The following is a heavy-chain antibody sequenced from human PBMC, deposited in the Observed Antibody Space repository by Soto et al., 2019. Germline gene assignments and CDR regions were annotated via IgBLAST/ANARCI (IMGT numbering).Heavy chain of an antibody. Sequence: EVQLLESGGGLVQPGGSLRLSCAASGFTFSSYVMSWVRQAPGKGLEWVSAISGSGGSTYYADSVKGRFTISRDNSKNTLYLQMNSLRAEDTAVYYCAKDLGYHDYGDYGGVFDYWGQGTLVTVSS. V-gene: IGHV3-23*01. J-gene: IGHJ4*02. CDR3: AKDLGYHDYGDYGGVFDY. CDR1: GFTFSSYV. D-gene: IGHD4-17*01. CDR2: ISGSGGST.